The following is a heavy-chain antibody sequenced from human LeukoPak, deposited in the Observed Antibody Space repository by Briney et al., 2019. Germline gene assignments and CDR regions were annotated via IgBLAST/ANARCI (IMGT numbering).Heavy chain of an antibody. D-gene: IGHD3-10*01. CDR3: ARASYYGSGSYYNGYYFDY. J-gene: IGHJ4*02. Sequence: SETLSLTCTVSGGSISSYYWSWIRQPPGKGLEWIGYIYYSGSTNYNPSLKSRVTISVDTSKNQFSLKLSSVTAAGTAVYYCARASYYGSGSYYNGYYFDYWGQGTLVTVSS. V-gene: IGHV4-59*01. CDR1: GGSISSYY. CDR2: IYYSGST.